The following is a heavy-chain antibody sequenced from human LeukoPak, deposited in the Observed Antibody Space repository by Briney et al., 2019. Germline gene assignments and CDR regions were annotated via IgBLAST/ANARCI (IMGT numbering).Heavy chain of an antibody. D-gene: IGHD2/OR15-2a*01. J-gene: IGHJ3*02. CDR2: MNPNSGAT. CDR1: GYTFTSYD. Sequence: ASVKVSCKASGYTFTSYDFNWLRQATGQGPEWMGWMNPNSGATGYAQKFQGRVTMTRSASINTAYMELTNLRSEDTAVYYCARGALKYSTDAFDIWGQGTMVTVSS. V-gene: IGHV1-8*01. CDR3: ARGALKYSTDAFDI.